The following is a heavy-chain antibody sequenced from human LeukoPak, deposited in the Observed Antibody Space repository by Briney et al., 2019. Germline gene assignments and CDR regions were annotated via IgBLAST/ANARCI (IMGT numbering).Heavy chain of an antibody. CDR1: GFSLSRNA. V-gene: IGHV3-23*01. CDR3: ARVSARVNYGYRDY. Sequence: PGGSLRLSCAVSGFSLSRNAMTWVRQAPGKGLQWISSISISGDATDYEDSVKGRFTIYRDISKNTLYLQMNSLRAEDTAVYYCARVSARVNYGYRDYWGQGTLVTVSS. J-gene: IGHJ4*02. D-gene: IGHD5-18*01. CDR2: ISISGDAT.